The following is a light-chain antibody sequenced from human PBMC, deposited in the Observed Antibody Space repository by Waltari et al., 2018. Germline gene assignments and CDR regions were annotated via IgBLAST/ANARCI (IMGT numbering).Light chain of an antibody. CDR3: MQALQTPRT. CDR2: LVS. CDR1: QSLLHSNGYNY. Sequence: EIVLTQSPLSLPVTPGEPASISCRSSQSLLHSNGYNYLDWYLQKPGQSPQLLIYLVSTRFSGVPDRFSGSGSGTDFTLKINRVEAEDVGVYYCMQALQTPRTFGQGTKLEIK. J-gene: IGKJ2*01. V-gene: IGKV2-28*01.